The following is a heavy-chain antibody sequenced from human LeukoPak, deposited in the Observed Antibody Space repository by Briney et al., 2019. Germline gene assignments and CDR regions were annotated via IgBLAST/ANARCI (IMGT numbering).Heavy chain of an antibody. J-gene: IGHJ3*02. CDR3: AKGVSAAADDAFDI. CDR2: TGSNGVT. V-gene: IGHV3-23*01. D-gene: IGHD6-13*01. CDR1: GFTFRTYA. Sequence: GGSLRLSCTGSGFTFRTYAFSWVRQAPGKGLEWVSATGSNGVTYYADSVKGRFTISRDNSKNTLYLQMNSLRAEDTAVYYCAKGVSAAADDAFDIWGQGTMVTVSS.